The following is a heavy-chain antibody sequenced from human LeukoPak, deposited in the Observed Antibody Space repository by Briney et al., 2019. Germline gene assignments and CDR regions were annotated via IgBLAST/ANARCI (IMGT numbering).Heavy chain of an antibody. V-gene: IGHV1-69*13. D-gene: IGHD3-16*01. Sequence: SVKVSCKASGGTFRNYVISWVRQAPGQGLEWMGGIIPIFGAANYGQSSQGRVTITADESTNTAYMELSSLRSDDTAVYYCARVQGRIYAWGAFDIWGQGTEVTVSS. J-gene: IGHJ3*02. CDR2: IIPIFGAA. CDR3: ARVQGRIYAWGAFDI. CDR1: GGTFRNYV.